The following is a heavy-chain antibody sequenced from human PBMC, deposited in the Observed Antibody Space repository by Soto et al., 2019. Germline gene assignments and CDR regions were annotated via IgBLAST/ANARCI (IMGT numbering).Heavy chain of an antibody. Sequence: QLQLQESGPGLVKPSETLSLTCTVSGGSISSSSYYWGWIRQPPGKGLEWIGSIYYSGSTYYNPSLKSRVTISVDTSKNQFSLKLSSVTAADTAVYYCARPVIAAAGAAAELYNWFDPWGQGTLVTVSS. V-gene: IGHV4-39*01. CDR2: IYYSGST. CDR3: ARPVIAAAGAAAELYNWFDP. J-gene: IGHJ5*02. D-gene: IGHD6-13*01. CDR1: GGSISSSSYY.